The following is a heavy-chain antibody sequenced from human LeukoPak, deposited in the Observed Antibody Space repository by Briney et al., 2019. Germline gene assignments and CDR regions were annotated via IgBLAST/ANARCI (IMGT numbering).Heavy chain of an antibody. CDR3: AKEGSSYYDSSGYDY. D-gene: IGHD3-22*01. CDR2: ISGSFIAT. V-gene: IGHV3-23*01. CDR1: GFTFSSYA. Sequence: GGSLRLSCAASGFTFSSYAMSWVRQAPGKGLEWVSAISGSFIATYYADSVKGRFTISRDNSKNTLYLQMNSLRAEDTAVYYCAKEGSSYYDSSGYDYWGQGTLVTVSS. J-gene: IGHJ4*02.